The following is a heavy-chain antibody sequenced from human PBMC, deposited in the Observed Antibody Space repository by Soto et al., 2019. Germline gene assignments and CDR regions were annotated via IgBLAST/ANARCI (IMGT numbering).Heavy chain of an antibody. CDR2: IYYDGSNK. J-gene: IGHJ5*02. V-gene: IGHV3-33*01. Sequence: SGGSLRLSCAASGFTFSSYGIHWVRQAPGKGLEWVAVIYYDGSNKYYAESVKGRFTISRDNSKNTLYLQMNRLRADDTTVYYCARGHGVATTMGWFDPWGQGTLVTVSS. CDR1: GFTFSSYG. CDR3: ARGHGVATTMGWFDP. D-gene: IGHD5-12*01.